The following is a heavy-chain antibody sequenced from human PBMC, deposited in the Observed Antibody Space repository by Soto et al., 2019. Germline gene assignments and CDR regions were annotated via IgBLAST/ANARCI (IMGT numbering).Heavy chain of an antibody. CDR2: IYYSGST. CDR1: GGSISSYY. V-gene: IGHV4-59*01. CDR3: ARLVPNILWLYY. Sequence: SETLSLTCTVSGGSISSYYWSWIRQPPGKGLEWIGYIYYSGSTNYNPSLKSRVTISVDTSKNQFSLKLSSVTAAYTAVYYCARLVPNILWLYYWGPGTLVTVSS. D-gene: IGHD2-21*01. J-gene: IGHJ4*02.